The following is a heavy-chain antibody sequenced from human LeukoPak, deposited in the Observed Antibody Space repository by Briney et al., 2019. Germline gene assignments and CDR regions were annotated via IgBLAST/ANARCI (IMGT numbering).Heavy chain of an antibody. D-gene: IGHD4-11*01. CDR1: GGSISSGGYY. J-gene: IGHJ4*02. V-gene: IGHV4-30-2*01. CDR3: ASGALQANYFDY. CDR2: IYHSGST. Sequence: PSETLSLTCTVSGGSISSGGYYWSWIRQPPGKGLEWIGYIYHSGSTYYNPSLKSRVTISVDRSKNQFSLKLSSVTAADTAVYYCASGALQANYFDYWGQGTLVTVSS.